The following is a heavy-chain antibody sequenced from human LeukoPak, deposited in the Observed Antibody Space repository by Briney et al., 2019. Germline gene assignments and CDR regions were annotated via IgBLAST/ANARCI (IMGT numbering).Heavy chain of an antibody. V-gene: IGHV4-59*01. D-gene: IGHD5-12*01. CDR1: GGSIRSYY. CDR3: ARGPSGYHNT. J-gene: IGHJ4*02. CDR2: IFYSGGA. Sequence: PSETLSLTCTVSGGSIRSYYWSWIRQPPGKGLEWIGYIFYSGGANYNPSLKSRVTISVDTSKNQFSLKLTSVTAADTAVYYCARGPSGYHNTGGQGTLVTVSS.